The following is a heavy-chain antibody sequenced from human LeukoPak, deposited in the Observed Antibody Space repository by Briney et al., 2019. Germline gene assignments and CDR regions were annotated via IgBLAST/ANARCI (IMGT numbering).Heavy chain of an antibody. CDR1: GFTFSSNY. Sequence: GGSLRLSCAASGFTFSSNYMSWVRQAPGKGLEWVSVIYSGGSTYYADSVKGRFTISRDNSKNTLYLQMNSLRAEDTAVYYCARDSLVVVAATRLDYYYGMDVWGQGTTVTVSS. J-gene: IGHJ6*02. D-gene: IGHD2-15*01. CDR2: IYSGGST. CDR3: ARDSLVVVAATRLDYYYGMDV. V-gene: IGHV3-53*01.